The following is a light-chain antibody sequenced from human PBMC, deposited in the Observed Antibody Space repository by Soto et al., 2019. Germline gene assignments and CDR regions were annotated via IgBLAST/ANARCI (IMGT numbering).Light chain of an antibody. J-gene: IGLJ1*01. CDR3: SSYAGSSNV. CDR1: SSDIGAYNY. V-gene: IGLV2-11*01. Sequence: QSALTQPRSVSGSPGQSVTISCTGTSSDIGAYNYVSWYQRHPGKAPKLIIYDVTKRPSGVPDRFSGSKSGNTASLTVSGLQAEDEADYYCSSYAGSSNVFGTGTKLTVL. CDR2: DVT.